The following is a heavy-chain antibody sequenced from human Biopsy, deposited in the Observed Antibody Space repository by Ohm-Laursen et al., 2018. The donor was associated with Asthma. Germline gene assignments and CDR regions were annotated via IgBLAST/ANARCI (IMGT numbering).Heavy chain of an antibody. CDR1: GFSFSNFA. Sequence: SLRLSCAASGFSFSNFAIHWVRQAPGMGLEWVGVISKDASTQDYADSVKGRFTMARDNSKNTLDLQMNSLREEDTAVYYCVRDGTDDAFDIWGQGTVVSVSS. CDR2: ISKDASTQ. V-gene: IGHV3-30*01. CDR3: VRDGTDDAFDI. D-gene: IGHD1-1*01. J-gene: IGHJ3*02.